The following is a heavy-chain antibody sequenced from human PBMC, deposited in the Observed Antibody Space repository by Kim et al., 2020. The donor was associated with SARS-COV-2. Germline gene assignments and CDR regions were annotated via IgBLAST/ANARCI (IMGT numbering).Heavy chain of an antibody. J-gene: IGHJ4*02. Sequence: YSQKFQGRVTITRDTSASTTYMELSSMRSEDTAVYYCAGALAGVTKGLGYWGQGTLVTVSS. D-gene: IGHD4-17*01. CDR3: AGALAGVTKGLGY. V-gene: IGHV1-3*01.